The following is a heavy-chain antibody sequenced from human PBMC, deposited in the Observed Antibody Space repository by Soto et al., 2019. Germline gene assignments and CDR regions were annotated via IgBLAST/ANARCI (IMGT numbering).Heavy chain of an antibody. CDR2: IYYNGNT. CDR3: AIVGGLVVPDGMLKLGK. Sequence: SETLSLTCCVSGGSISNYYWSWIRQPPGKGLEWIGYIYYNGNTHYNPSLRRRVTMSVDTSKHQFSLTLNSVTAADTAFYYCAIVGGLVVPDGMLKLGKWGQGSLSTASS. D-gene: IGHD2-2*01. CDR1: GGSISNYY. V-gene: IGHV4-59*01. J-gene: IGHJ4*02.